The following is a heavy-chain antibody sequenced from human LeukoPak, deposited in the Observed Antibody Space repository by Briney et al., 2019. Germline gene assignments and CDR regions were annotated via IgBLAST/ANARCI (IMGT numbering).Heavy chain of an antibody. J-gene: IGHJ4*02. CDR3: ARSTRYNWNDDY. V-gene: IGHV1-2*02. CDR1: GYTLTGYY. CDR2: IHPNSGGT. D-gene: IGHD1-1*01. Sequence: PSVTVSCQASGYTLTGYYMHWVRQPAGQGLEWMGWIHPNSGGTNYAQKFQGRLTMARDTSISKAYMELSRLRSDDTAVYYCARSTRYNWNDDYWGQGTLVTVSS.